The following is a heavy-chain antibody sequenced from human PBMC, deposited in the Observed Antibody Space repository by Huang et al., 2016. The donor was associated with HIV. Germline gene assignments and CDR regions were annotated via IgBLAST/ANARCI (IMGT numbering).Heavy chain of an antibody. CDR2: IYCDDSY. V-gene: IGHV2-5*05. J-gene: IGHJ4*02. CDR1: GVSLSTTGVS. Sequence: QITLKESGPSLVKPTQTLTLACTVSGVSLSTTGVSVAWIRQPPGKALEWLGLIYCDDSYRYGPSLKTRRTITKDTSENQVVVTITNMDPADTGTYFCAHRRSDIWYKPPLDYWGQGALVTVSP. CDR3: AHRRSDIWYKPPLDY. D-gene: IGHD1-1*01.